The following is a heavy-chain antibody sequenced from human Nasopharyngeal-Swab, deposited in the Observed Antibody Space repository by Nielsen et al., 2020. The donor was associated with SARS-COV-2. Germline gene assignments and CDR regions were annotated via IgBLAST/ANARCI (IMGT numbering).Heavy chain of an antibody. J-gene: IGHJ6*02. CDR3: VRESPVTMIVDYYYGMDV. D-gene: IGHD3-22*01. CDR1: GFTFSSYS. CDR2: ISSSSSYI. V-gene: IGHV3-21*01. Sequence: GGSLRLSCAASGFTFSSYSMNWVRQAPGKGLEWVSSISSSSSYIYYADSVKGRFTISRDNAKNSLYLQMNSLRAEDTAVYYCVRESPVTMIVDYYYGMDVWGQGTTVTVSS.